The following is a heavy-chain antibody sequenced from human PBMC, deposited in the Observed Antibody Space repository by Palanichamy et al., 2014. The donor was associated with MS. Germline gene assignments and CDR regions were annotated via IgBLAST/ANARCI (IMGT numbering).Heavy chain of an antibody. CDR1: GDSISTRIYY. J-gene: IGHJ5*02. CDR2: ISFSGST. Sequence: QLQLQESGPGLVKPSETLSLTCTVPGDSISTRIYYWGWIRQPPGKGLEWIGSISFSGSTYYNPSLMSRVTISVDASKNQFSLKLSSVTAADTAVYYCAIPTPSWFDPWGQGTLVTVSS. CDR3: AIPTPSWFDP. V-gene: IGHV4-39*01.